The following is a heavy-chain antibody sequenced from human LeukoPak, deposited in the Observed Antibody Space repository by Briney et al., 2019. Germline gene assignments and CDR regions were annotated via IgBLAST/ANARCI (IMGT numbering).Heavy chain of an antibody. Sequence: SGGSLRLSCAASGFTFNTFEMNWVRQAPGKGLEWVGFIRSKTYGETTGYAASVKGRFTISRDDSKSIAFLQMNSLKIEDTAVYYCTRSRSYYGLFDYWGQGTLVTVSS. CDR3: TRSRSYYGLFDY. J-gene: IGHJ4*02. D-gene: IGHD1-26*01. CDR1: GFTFNTFE. CDR2: IRSKTYGETT. V-gene: IGHV3-49*04.